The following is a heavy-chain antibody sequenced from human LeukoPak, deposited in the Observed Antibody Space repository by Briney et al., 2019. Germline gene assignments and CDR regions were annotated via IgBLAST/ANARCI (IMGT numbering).Heavy chain of an antibody. CDR3: ARGPCSSTSCYIDY. D-gene: IGHD2-2*02. V-gene: IGHV1-69*13. CDR1: GYTFTGYY. CDR2: IIPIFGTA. J-gene: IGHJ4*02. Sequence: ASVKVSCKASGYTFTGYYMHWVRQAPGQGLEWMGGIIPIFGTANYAQKFQGRVTITADESTSTAYMELSSLRSEDTAVYYCARGPCSSTSCYIDYWGQGTLVTVSS.